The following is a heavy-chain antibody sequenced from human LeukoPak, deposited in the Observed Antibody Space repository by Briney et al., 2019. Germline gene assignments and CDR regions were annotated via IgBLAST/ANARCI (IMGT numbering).Heavy chain of an antibody. D-gene: IGHD5-12*01. CDR3: ARVGSGSHFDY. CDR2: ADSRGST. J-gene: IGHJ4*02. Sequence: SETLSLTCTVSGGSISRYYWSWIRQPPGKGLDWIGYADSRGSTLYNPSLKSRVAISVDTSQRQLSLRLTSVTAADTAVYYCARVGSGSHFDYWGQGTLVAVSS. V-gene: IGHV4-59*01. CDR1: GGSISRYY.